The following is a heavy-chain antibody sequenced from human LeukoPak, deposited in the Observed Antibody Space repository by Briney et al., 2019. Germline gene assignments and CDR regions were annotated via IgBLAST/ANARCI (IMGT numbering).Heavy chain of an antibody. Sequence: SETLSLTCSVSGGSISSSSYYWGWIRQPPGKGLEWIGSIYYSGSTYYNPSLKSRVTISVDTSKNQFSLKLSSVTAADTAVYYCARDGQWLVPEGFDYRGQGTLVTVSS. CDR2: IYYSGST. D-gene: IGHD6-19*01. J-gene: IGHJ4*02. CDR3: ARDGQWLVPEGFDY. CDR1: GGSISSSSYY. V-gene: IGHV4-39*07.